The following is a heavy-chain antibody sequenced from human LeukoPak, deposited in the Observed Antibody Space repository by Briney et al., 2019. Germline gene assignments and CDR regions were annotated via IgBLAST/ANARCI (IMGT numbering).Heavy chain of an antibody. CDR2: IRYDGSNK. V-gene: IGHV3-30*02. Sequence: PGGSLRLSCAASGFTFSSYGMHWVRQAPGKGLEWVAFIRYDGSNKYYADSVKGRFTISRDNSKNTLYLQMNSLRAEDTAVYYCAKDLPSSYDFWSGLYNWFDPWGQGTLVTVSS. CDR1: GFTFSSYG. CDR3: AKDLPSSYDFWSGLYNWFDP. D-gene: IGHD3-3*01. J-gene: IGHJ5*02.